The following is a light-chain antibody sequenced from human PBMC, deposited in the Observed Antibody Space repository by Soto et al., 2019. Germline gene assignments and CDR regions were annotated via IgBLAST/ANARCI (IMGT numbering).Light chain of an antibody. V-gene: IGKV3-15*01. CDR2: GAS. J-gene: IGKJ2*01. CDR3: QQYYNWPLFT. Sequence: ELVMTQSPATLSVSPGERATLSCRASDTVSSNVAWYQQLPGQAPRLVVYGASTSSPGVPPRFVGSGSGTDFNLTITSLQAADFAVYFCQQYYNWPLFTFCQGTNLEIK. CDR1: DTVSSN.